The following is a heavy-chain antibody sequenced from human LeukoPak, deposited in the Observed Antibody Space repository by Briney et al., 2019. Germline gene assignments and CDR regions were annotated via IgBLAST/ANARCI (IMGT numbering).Heavy chain of an antibody. CDR1: GGSISSGGYY. D-gene: IGHD5-12*01. V-gene: IGHV4-31*03. J-gene: IGHJ5*02. CDR3: ARAWDKVGFDP. CDR2: IYYSGST. Sequence: SQTLSLTCTVSGGSISSGGYYCSWIRQHPGKGLEWIGYIYYSGSTYYNPSLKSRVTISVDTSKNQFSLKLSSVTAADTAVYYCARAWDKVGFDPWGQGTLVTVSS.